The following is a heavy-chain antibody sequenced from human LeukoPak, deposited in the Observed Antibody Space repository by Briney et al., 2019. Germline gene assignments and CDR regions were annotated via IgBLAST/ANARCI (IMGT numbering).Heavy chain of an antibody. J-gene: IGHJ3*02. Sequence: GASVKVSCKASGYTFTSYYMHWVRQATGQGLEWMGWMNPNSGNTGYAQKFQGRVTITRNTSISTAYMELSSLRSEDTAVYYCAIGIVGAGADAFDIWGQGTMVTVSS. CDR1: GYTFTSYY. CDR2: MNPNSGNT. D-gene: IGHD1-26*01. V-gene: IGHV1-8*03. CDR3: AIGIVGAGADAFDI.